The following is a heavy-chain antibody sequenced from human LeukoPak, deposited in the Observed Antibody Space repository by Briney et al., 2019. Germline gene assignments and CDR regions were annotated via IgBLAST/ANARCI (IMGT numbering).Heavy chain of an antibody. CDR3: ARALAFDY. Sequence: SETLSLTCAVSGGSISSGSYYWGWIRQHPGKGLEWIGSIYYSGSTYYNPSLKSRLTISIDTSKNQFSLKLSSVTAADTAVYYCARALAFDYWGQGTLVTVSS. CDR1: GGSISSGSYY. V-gene: IGHV4-31*11. CDR2: IYYSGST. J-gene: IGHJ4*02.